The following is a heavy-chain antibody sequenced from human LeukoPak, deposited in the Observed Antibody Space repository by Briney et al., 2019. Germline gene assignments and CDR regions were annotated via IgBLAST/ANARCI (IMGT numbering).Heavy chain of an antibody. Sequence: GSLTLYASASGFTFNSYAMIWVAQAPGKGLEGVTALSHVGGSSYYADPVKGRLTISRANSKNLLYLQMMCLEDKAMAVCYSAKGGLLGIFQYNYMYVWGEGTTVTVSS. CDR3: AKGGLLGIFQYNYMYV. V-gene: IGHV3-23*01. J-gene: IGHJ6*03. D-gene: IGHD2/OR15-2a*01. CDR2: LSHVGGSS. CDR1: GFTFNSYA.